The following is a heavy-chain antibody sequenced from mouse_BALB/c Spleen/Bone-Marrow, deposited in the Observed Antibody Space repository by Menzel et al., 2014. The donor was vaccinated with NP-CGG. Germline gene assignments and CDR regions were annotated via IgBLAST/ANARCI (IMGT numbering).Heavy chain of an antibody. Sequence: EVMLVESGGGLVQPGGSLRLSCATSGFTFTDNYMSWVRQPPGKALEGLGFIRNKANGYTTEYSAPVKGRFTISRDNSQSILYLQMNTLRAEDSATYYCARDSDWFAYWGQGTLVTVSA. J-gene: IGHJ3*01. CDR2: IRNKANGYTT. CDR3: ARDSDWFAY. CDR1: GFTFTDNY. V-gene: IGHV7-3*02.